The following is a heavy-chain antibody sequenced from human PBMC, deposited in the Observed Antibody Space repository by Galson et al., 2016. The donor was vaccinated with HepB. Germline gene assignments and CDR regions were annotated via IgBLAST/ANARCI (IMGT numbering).Heavy chain of an antibody. CDR1: GFSLSSARMG. CDR3: ARIHLNALSGRPDAFDA. J-gene: IGHJ3*01. Sequence: PALVKPTQTLTLTCTVSGFSLSSARMGVSWIRQPPGKALEWLAQIFWNDEESYSTSLKSRLTISKDTSKNQVVLSMTNVDPVDTATYYCARIHLNALSGRPDAFDAWGQGTVVIVSS. D-gene: IGHD1-26*01. V-gene: IGHV2-26*02. CDR2: IFWNDEE.